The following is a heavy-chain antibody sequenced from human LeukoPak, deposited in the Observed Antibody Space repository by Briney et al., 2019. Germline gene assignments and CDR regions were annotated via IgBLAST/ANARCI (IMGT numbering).Heavy chain of an antibody. Sequence: QTLSLTCAISGDSVSSNSAAWNWIRQSPSRGLEWLGRTYYRSKWYNDYAVSVKSRITINPDTSKNQFSLQLNSVTPEDTAVYYCAREGGLRWYSSGWYGDNFDYWGQGTLVTVSS. CDR1: GDSVSSNSAA. CDR2: TYYRSKWYN. J-gene: IGHJ4*02. V-gene: IGHV6-1*01. CDR3: AREGGLRWYSSGWYGDNFDY. D-gene: IGHD6-19*01.